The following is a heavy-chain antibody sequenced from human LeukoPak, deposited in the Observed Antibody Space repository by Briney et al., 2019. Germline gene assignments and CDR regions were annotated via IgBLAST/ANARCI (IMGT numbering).Heavy chain of an antibody. D-gene: IGHD1-26*01. J-gene: IGHJ4*02. Sequence: GGSLRISCAASGFTFDDYAMHWVRQVPGKGLEWVSGISWNSGNIIYADSVKGRFTVSRDNAKNSLYLQMNSLRPEDTALYYCAKVGIVGATLHAWRQGYYFDYWGQGALVTVSS. CDR1: GFTFDDYA. CDR2: ISWNSGNI. V-gene: IGHV3-9*01. CDR3: AKVGIVGATLHAWRQGYYFDY.